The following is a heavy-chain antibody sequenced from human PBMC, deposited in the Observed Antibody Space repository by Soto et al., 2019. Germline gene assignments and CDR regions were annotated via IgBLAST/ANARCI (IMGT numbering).Heavy chain of an antibody. CDR3: ARNSDILTGNNRRVFEM. J-gene: IGHJ3*02. D-gene: IGHD3-9*01. CDR1: GYSFTTYG. V-gene: IGHV1-18*04. Sequence: QVQLVQSGAEVKKPGASVNVSCKASGYSFTTYGITWVRQAPGQGLEWMGWISAYNGDTKHAQKVQGRVTMTTDTSASTAYMELRSLTSDDTAVYYCARNSDILTGNNRRVFEMWGQGTMVTVSS. CDR2: ISAYNGDT.